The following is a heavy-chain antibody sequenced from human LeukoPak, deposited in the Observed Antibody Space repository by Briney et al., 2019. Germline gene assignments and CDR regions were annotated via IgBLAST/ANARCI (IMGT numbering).Heavy chain of an antibody. J-gene: IGHJ4*02. CDR2: ISYDGSNK. V-gene: IGHV3-30*01. D-gene: IGHD3-10*01. CDR1: GFTFSSYA. Sequence: GRSLRLSCAASGFTFSSYAMHWVRQAPGKGLEWVAVISYDGSNKYYADSVKGRFTISRDNSKNTLYLQMNSLRSDDTAVYYCARHTTMVRGVMENDYWGQGTLVTVSS. CDR3: ARHTTMVRGVMENDY.